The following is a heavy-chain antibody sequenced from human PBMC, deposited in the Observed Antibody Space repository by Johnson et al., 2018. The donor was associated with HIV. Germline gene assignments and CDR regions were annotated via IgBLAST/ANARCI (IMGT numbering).Heavy chain of an antibody. V-gene: IGHV3-33*01. D-gene: IGHD3-9*01. CDR1: GFTFSTYG. CDR2: MWYDGSNK. CDR3: AGSYFDWLLLTAFDI. Sequence: QVQLVESGGGVVQPGRSLRLSCAASGFTFSTYGMHWVRQAPGKGLEWVAVMWYDGSNKYYADSVKGRFTISRDNSKNTLYLQMNSLRAEDTAVYYCAGSYFDWLLLTAFDIWGQGTMVTVSS. J-gene: IGHJ3*02.